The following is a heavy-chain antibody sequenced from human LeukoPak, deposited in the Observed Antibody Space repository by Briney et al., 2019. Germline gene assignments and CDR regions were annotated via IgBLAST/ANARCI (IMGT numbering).Heavy chain of an antibody. V-gene: IGHV3-7*01. CDR2: IKQDGSEK. CDR3: ARTYDSSGYYYGY. Sequence: GGSLRLSCAASGFTFSDHYMDWVRQAPGKGLEWVANIKQDGSEKYYVDSVKGRFTISRDNAKNSLYLQMNSLRAEDTAVYYCARTYDSSGYYYGYWGQGTLVTVSS. J-gene: IGHJ4*02. D-gene: IGHD3-22*01. CDR1: GFTFSDHY.